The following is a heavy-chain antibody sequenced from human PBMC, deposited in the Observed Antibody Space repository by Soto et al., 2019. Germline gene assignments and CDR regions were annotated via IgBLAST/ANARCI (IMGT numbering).Heavy chain of an antibody. D-gene: IGHD3-3*01. J-gene: IGHJ3*02. CDR1: GGSFSGYY. CDR3: ARGGERFLEWFPHKRVRGAFDI. Sequence: SETLSLTCAVYGGSFSGYYWSWIRQPPGKGLEWIGEINHSGSTNYNPSLKSRVTISVDTSKNQFSLKLSSVTAADTAVYYCARGGERFLEWFPHKRVRGAFDIWGQGTMVTVSS. V-gene: IGHV4-34*01. CDR2: INHSGST.